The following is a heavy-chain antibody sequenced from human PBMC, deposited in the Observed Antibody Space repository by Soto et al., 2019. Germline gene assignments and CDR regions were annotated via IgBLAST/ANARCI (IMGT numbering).Heavy chain of an antibody. Sequence: EVQLLESGGGLVQPGGSLRLSCAASGLTFSNYAMNWVRQSPGKGLEWVSAITGSGDGTYYADLVKGRFTISRDNSKNTLYLQMNSLRAEDTAVYYCAKVTYYDSNKNAFDIWGEGTMVTVSS. CDR3: AKVTYYDSNKNAFDI. V-gene: IGHV3-23*01. CDR1: GLTFSNYA. CDR2: ITGSGDGT. D-gene: IGHD3-16*01. J-gene: IGHJ3*02.